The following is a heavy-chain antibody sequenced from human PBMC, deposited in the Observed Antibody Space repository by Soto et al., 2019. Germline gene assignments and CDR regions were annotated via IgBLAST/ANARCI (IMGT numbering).Heavy chain of an antibody. J-gene: IGHJ6*02. CDR1: GYTLTELS. V-gene: IGHV1-24*01. D-gene: IGHD5-12*01. CDR2: FDPEDGET. CDR3: ATQVATTNYYYYGMDV. Sequence: ASVTVCCKVSGYTLTELSMQWVRRATGKGLEWMGGFDPEDGETIYAQKFQGRVTMTEDTSTDTAYMELSSLRSEDTAVYYCATQVATTNYYYYGMDVWGQGTTVTVSS.